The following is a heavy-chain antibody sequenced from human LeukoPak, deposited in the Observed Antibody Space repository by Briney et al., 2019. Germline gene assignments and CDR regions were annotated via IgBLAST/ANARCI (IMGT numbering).Heavy chain of an antibody. CDR1: GYTFTSYN. CDR3: ARGYGTFDYGSGSYY. D-gene: IGHD3-10*01. J-gene: IGHJ4*02. CDR2: ISAYNGNT. Sequence: ASVKVSCKASGYTFTSYNIHWVRQAPGQGLEWMGWISAYNGNTNYAQKLQGRVTMTTDTSTSTAYMELRSLRSDDTAVYYCARGYGTFDYGSGSYYWGQGTLVTVSS. V-gene: IGHV1-18*04.